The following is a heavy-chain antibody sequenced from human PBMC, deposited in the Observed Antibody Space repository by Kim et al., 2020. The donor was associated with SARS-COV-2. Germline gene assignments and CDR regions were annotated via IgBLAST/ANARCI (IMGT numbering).Heavy chain of an antibody. Sequence: GRTNYNPSLKSRVTVSVDPSKNQFSLHLTSVTAADTAVYYCARGKLGGAASWGQGTLVTVSS. CDR3: ARGKLGGAAS. D-gene: IGHD7-27*01. CDR2: GRT. V-gene: IGHV4-34*01. J-gene: IGHJ5*02.